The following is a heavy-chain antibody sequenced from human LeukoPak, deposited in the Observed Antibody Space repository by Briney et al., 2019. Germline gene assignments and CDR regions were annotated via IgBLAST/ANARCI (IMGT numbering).Heavy chain of an antibody. CDR3: AREGSSGYFDY. V-gene: IGHV3-66*02. J-gene: IGHJ4*02. Sequence: TGGSLRLSCAASGFTVSSNYMSWVRQAPGKGLEWVSVIYSGGSTYYADSVKGRFTISRDNSKNTLYLQMNSLRAEDTAVYYCAREGSSGYFDYWGQGTLVTVSS. CDR1: GFTVSSNY. D-gene: IGHD3-22*01. CDR2: IYSGGST.